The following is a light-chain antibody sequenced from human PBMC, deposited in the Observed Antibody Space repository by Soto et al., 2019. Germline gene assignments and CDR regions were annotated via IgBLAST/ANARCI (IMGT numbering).Light chain of an antibody. V-gene: IGKV3-11*01. CDR3: QQRSNWPLT. J-gene: IGKJ4*01. CDR1: QSISRY. CDR2: DAS. Sequence: EIVLTPSPATLSLSPGERATLSCRASQSISRYLAWYQQKPGQAPRLLIYDASNRATGIPARFSGSGSGTDFTLTISSLEPEDFAVYYCQQRSNWPLTFGGGTKLEIK.